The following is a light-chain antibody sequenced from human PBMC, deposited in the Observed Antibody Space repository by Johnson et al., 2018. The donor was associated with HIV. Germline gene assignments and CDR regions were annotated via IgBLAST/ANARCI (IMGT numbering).Light chain of an antibody. J-gene: IGLJ1*01. Sequence: QSVLTQPPSVSAAPGQKVTISCSGSSSNIGNNYVSWYQQLPGTAPKLLIYENNKRPSGIPDRFSGSKSGTSDTLGITGLQTGDEADYYVETWDSSQIAHYVFVPGTKVTCL. V-gene: IGLV1-51*02. CDR3: ETWDSSQIAHYV. CDR2: ENN. CDR1: SSNIGNNY.